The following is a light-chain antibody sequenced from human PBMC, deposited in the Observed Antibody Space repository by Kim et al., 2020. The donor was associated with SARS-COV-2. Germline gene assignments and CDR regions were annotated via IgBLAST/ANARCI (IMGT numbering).Light chain of an antibody. J-gene: IGKJ4*01. CDR3: QDRGATRLT. Sequence: LERDTVTCSGRDSVKMMDWLAWYQQEPGKTPQLDMDTACTSDTGDTSRFSGCGSGTTFTVDIMALQDDAIDAYYCQDRGATRLTFGGGTKVDIK. CDR1: VKMMDW. V-gene: IGKV1-5*03. CDR2: TAC.